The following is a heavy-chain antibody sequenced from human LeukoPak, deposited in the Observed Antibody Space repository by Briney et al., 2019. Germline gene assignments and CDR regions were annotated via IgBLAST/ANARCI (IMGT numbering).Heavy chain of an antibody. D-gene: IGHD2-15*01. CDR3: ARGYCSGGSCYSPYYYYMDV. CDR2: MNPNSGNT. V-gene: IGHV1-8*03. CDR1: GGTFSSYA. Sequence: ASVKVSCKASGGTFSSYAINWVRQATGQGLEWMGWMNPNSGNTGYAQKFQGRVTITRNTSISTAYMELSSLRSEDTAVYYCARGYCSGGSCYSPYYYYMDVWGKGTTVTVSS. J-gene: IGHJ6*03.